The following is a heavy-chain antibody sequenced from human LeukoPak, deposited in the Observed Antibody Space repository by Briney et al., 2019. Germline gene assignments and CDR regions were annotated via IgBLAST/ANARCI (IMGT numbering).Heavy chain of an antibody. CDR2: INPNSGGT. J-gene: IGHJ4*02. D-gene: IGHD5-24*01. V-gene: IGHV1-2*02. Sequence: GASVKVSCKASGYTFTDYYTHWVRQAPGQGLEWMGWINPNSGGTNYAQTFQGRVTMTRDTSITTAYLELSRLRSDDTAVYYCARIGYNHHLDYWGQGTLVTVSS. CDR3: ARIGYNHHLDY. CDR1: GYTFTDYY.